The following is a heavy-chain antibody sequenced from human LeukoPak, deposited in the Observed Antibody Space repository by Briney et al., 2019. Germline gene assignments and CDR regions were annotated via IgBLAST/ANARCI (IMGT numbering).Heavy chain of an antibody. V-gene: IGHV4-61*02. CDR3: ARDLVPGE. J-gene: IGHJ4*02. Sequence: SETLSLTCTVSGGSISSGSYYWSWIRQPAGKGLEWIGRIYTSGSTNYNPSLKSRVTISVDTSKNQFSLKLSSVTAADTAVYYCARDLVPGEWGQGTLVTVSS. CDR1: GGSISSGSYY. D-gene: IGHD1-1*01. CDR2: IYTSGST.